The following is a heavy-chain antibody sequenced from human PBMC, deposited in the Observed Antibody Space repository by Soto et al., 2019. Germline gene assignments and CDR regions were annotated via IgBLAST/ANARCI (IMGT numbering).Heavy chain of an antibody. V-gene: IGHV4-59*01. Sequence: SETLSLTCTVSGGSISGYYWSWIRQPPGKGLEWIGYISYSGSPNYNPSLRSRVTISVDTSQNQFSLKLTSVTAADTAVYYCARGGRSSSKTVFDYWGQGTLVTVPQ. D-gene: IGHD6-6*01. CDR1: GGSISGYY. CDR3: ARGGRSSSKTVFDY. CDR2: ISYSGSP. J-gene: IGHJ4*02.